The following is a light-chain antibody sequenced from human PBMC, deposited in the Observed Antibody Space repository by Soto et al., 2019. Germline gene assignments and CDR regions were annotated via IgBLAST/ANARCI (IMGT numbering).Light chain of an antibody. J-gene: IGKJ1*01. Sequence: EIVFTQAPGTLSFSPRERATLSCRASQGVSSNYLAWYQQKSGQAPRLLLYGTSSRATGIPERFSGSGSGTDFTLTISRLEPEDFAVYYCQHYGSSRTFGQGTKVDIK. CDR2: GTS. CDR1: QGVSSNY. V-gene: IGKV3-20*01. CDR3: QHYGSSRT.